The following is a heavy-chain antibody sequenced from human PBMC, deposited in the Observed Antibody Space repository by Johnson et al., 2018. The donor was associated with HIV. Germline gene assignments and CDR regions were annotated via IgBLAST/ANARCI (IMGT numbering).Heavy chain of an antibody. CDR1: GFDFSKYG. D-gene: IGHD2-15*01. J-gene: IGHJ3*01. V-gene: IGHV3-30*02. CDR3: AKVVVGAKALHV. Sequence: QVQLVESGGGVAQPGASLRLSCEVSGFDFSKYGMHWVRQAPNKGLEWVAFIWYDGSKATYADSVNGRFTVSRDNSKDTLYLQMSSLRLEDTGVYYCAKVVVGAKALHVWGQGTTVSVSS. CDR2: IWYDGSKA.